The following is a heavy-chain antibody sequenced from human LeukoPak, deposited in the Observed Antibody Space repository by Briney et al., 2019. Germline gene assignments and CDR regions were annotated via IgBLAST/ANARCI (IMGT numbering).Heavy chain of an antibody. CDR3: AKGFNGAAMYAFDI. D-gene: IGHD5-18*01. Sequence: ASVKVSCKASGYTFTDNYMHWVRQAPGQGLEWMGIINPSGGSTSYAQKFQGRVTMTRDMSTSTVYMELSSLRSEDTAVYYCAKGFNGAAMYAFDIWGQGTMVTVSS. CDR2: INPSGGST. J-gene: IGHJ3*02. CDR1: GYTFTDNY. V-gene: IGHV1-46*03.